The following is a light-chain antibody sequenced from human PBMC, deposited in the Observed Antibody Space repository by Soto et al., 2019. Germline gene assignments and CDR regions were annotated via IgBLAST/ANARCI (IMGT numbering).Light chain of an antibody. CDR3: SSYRTSGPFV. CDR2: EVS. Sequence: QSALTQPASVSGSPGQSIAISCTGTSSDVGGYNYVSWYQQLPGKAPKLLISEVSNRPSGVSHRFSGSKSGNTASLNISGLQAEDEADYYCSSYRTSGPFVFGTGTKITVL. V-gene: IGLV2-14*01. J-gene: IGLJ1*01. CDR1: SSDVGGYNY.